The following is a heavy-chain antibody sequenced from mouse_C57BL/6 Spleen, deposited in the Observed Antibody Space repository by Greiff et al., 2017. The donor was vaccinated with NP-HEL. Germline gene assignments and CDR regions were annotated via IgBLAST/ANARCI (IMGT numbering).Heavy chain of an antibody. CDR2: INYDGSST. J-gene: IGHJ2*01. Sequence: EVKLVESEGGLVQPGSSMKLSCTASGFTFSDYYMAWVRQVPEKGLEWVANINYDGSSTYYLDSLKSRFIISRDNAKNILYLQMSSLKSEDTATYYCAREGNYYIDYWGQGTTLTVSS. D-gene: IGHD2-1*01. V-gene: IGHV5-16*01. CDR1: GFTFSDYY. CDR3: AREGNYYIDY.